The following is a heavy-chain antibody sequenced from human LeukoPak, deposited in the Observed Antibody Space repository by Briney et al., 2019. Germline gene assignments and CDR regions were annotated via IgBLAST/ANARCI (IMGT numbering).Heavy chain of an antibody. D-gene: IGHD3-10*01. CDR3: AKDLKGYYGSGSYPH. Sequence: GGSLRLSCAASGFTFSTYAMSWVRQAPGKGLEWVSLIVSRGASTYYADSVKGRFTISRDNSKNALYLQMNSLRAGDTAVYYCAKDLKGYYGSGSYPHWGQGTLVTVSS. V-gene: IGHV3-23*01. J-gene: IGHJ4*02. CDR2: IVSRGAST. CDR1: GFTFSTYA.